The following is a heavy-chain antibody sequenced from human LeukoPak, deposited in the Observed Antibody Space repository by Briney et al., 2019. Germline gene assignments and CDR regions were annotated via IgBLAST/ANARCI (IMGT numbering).Heavy chain of an antibody. CDR3: AKDLSGTTFLFDY. J-gene: IGHJ4*02. Sequence: DSVKGRFTISRDNSKNTLYLQMNSLRAEDTAVYYCAKDLSGTTFLFDYWGQGTLVTVSS. D-gene: IGHD1-1*01. V-gene: IGHV3-23*01.